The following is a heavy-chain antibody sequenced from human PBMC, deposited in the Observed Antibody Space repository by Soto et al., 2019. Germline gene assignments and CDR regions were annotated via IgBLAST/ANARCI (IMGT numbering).Heavy chain of an antibody. CDR3: ARDDYGGINWYFDL. V-gene: IGHV1-18*01. Sequence: ASVKVSCKASGYTFTSYGISWVRQAPGQGLEWMGWISAYNGNTNYAQKLQGRVTMTTDTSTSTAYMELRGLRSDDTAVYYCARDDYGGINWYFDLWGRGTLVTVSS. D-gene: IGHD4-17*01. CDR1: GYTFTSYG. CDR2: ISAYNGNT. J-gene: IGHJ2*01.